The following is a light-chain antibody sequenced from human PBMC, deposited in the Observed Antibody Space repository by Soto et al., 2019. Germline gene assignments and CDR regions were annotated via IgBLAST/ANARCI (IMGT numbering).Light chain of an antibody. J-gene: IGKJ1*01. Sequence: DIQMTQSPSSLSASVGDRVTITRRASQNINNYLNWYQQKPGKAPKLLIYAASSLQSGVPSRFSGSGSGTDFTLTISSLQPEDFAAYSCQQTYRAPWTFGQGTKVDIK. CDR1: QNINNY. CDR2: AAS. CDR3: QQTYRAPWT. V-gene: IGKV1-39*01.